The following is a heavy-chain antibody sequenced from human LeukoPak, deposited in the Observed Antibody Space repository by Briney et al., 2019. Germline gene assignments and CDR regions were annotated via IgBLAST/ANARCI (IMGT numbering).Heavy chain of an antibody. Sequence: SETLSLTCSVSGGSISNFYWSWIRQPPGEGLEWIGYIYYSGSTKYNPSLKSRVTISVDTSKNQFSLKLNSVTAADTAVYYCARVGPGDHGEFDYWGQGTLVTVSS. CDR1: GGSISNFY. CDR3: ARVGPGDHGEFDY. J-gene: IGHJ4*02. V-gene: IGHV4-59*01. CDR2: IYYSGST. D-gene: IGHD3-10*01.